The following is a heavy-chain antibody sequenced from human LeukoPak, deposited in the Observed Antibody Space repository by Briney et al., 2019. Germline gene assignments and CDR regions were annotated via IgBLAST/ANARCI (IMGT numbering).Heavy chain of an antibody. CDR2: INADNGNT. V-gene: IGHV1-18*04. J-gene: IGHJ4*02. Sequence: ASVKVPCKASGYTFTSRGFSWVRQAPGQGLEWMGWINADNGNTNYAQKLQGRVTMTTDTSTSTAYMELRSLRSDDTAVYYCARDEISGGWYNHWGQGTLVTVSS. CDR3: ARDEISGGWYNH. CDR1: GYTFTSRG. D-gene: IGHD6-19*01.